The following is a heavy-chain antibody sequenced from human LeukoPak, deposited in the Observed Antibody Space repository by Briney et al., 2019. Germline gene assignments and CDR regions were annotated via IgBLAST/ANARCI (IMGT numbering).Heavy chain of an antibody. CDR2: INTYNGNT. J-gene: IGHJ4*02. V-gene: IGHV1-18*01. CDR1: GYXFTTFG. D-gene: IGHD2-15*01. Sequence: ASVTVSCKASGYXFTTFGITWVRQAPGQGLEWMGWINTYNGNTNYAQNLQGRVTMTTDTSTSTAYMELRSLTSDDTAVYYCARLGSDCGGGNCYWGQGTLVTVSS. CDR3: ARLGSDCGGGNCY.